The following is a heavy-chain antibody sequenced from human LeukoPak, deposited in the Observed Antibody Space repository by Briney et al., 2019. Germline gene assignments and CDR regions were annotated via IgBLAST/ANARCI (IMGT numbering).Heavy chain of an antibody. CDR3: AIGQQPYLFDY. D-gene: IGHD6-13*01. CDR1: GFAFTNYD. J-gene: IGHJ4*02. Sequence: PGGSLRLFCAASGFAFTNYDMSWIRQAPGKGLEWVSSITTSGAGTYYPDFVKGRFTIPRDNSKNTLYLQMNSLRAEDTAVFYCAIGQQPYLFDYWGQGTLVTVSS. V-gene: IGHV3-23*01. CDR2: ITTSGAGT.